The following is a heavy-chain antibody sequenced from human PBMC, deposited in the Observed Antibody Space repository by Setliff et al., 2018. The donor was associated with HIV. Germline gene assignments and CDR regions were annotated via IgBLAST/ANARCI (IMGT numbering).Heavy chain of an antibody. CDR1: GYSISSGYY. V-gene: IGHV4-38-2*02. CDR2: IYQTGST. J-gene: IGHJ4*02. D-gene: IGHD6-19*01. Sequence: PSETLSLTCTVSGYSISSGYYWGWIRQPPGKGLEWIGSIYQTGSTNDNPSLKSRVTVSLDMSKNQFSRKLTSVTAADTAVYYCGRQAWDNQSSGYFVDYWGQGTLVTVSS. CDR3: GRQAWDNQSSGYFVDY.